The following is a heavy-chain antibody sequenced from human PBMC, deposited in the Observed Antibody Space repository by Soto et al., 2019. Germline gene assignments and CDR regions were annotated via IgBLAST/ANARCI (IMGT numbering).Heavy chain of an antibody. D-gene: IGHD2-21*02. Sequence: APVKVSCKASGYTFTRYAMHWVRQAPGQRLEWMGWINAGNGNTKYSQKFQGRVTITRDTSASTAYMELSSLRSEDTALYYCARIIVVVPALDYLVQGNLVTVS. V-gene: IGHV1-3*01. CDR1: GYTFTRYA. CDR3: ARIIVVVPALDY. J-gene: IGHJ4*02. CDR2: INAGNGNT.